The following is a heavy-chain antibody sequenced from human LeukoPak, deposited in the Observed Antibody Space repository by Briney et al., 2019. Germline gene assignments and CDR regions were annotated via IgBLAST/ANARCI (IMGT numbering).Heavy chain of an antibody. V-gene: IGHV4-61*01. CDR2: IYYGGST. J-gene: IGHJ5*02. Sequence: PSETLSLTCTVSGGSVSSNIYYWSWIRQPPGKGLGWIGYIYYGGSTNYNPSLKSRVTISVDTSKNQFSLKLTSVTAADTAVYYCARVHITMVRGVSGWFDPWGQGTLVTVSS. CDR1: GGSVSSNIYY. CDR3: ARVHITMVRGVSGWFDP. D-gene: IGHD3-10*01.